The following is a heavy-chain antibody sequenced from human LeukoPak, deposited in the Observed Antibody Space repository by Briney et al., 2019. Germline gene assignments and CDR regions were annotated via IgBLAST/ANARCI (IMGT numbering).Heavy chain of an antibody. CDR2: NNGDGSTT. J-gene: IGHJ5*02. V-gene: IGHV3-74*01. CDR3: ARDPRNVGLAP. D-gene: IGHD2-15*01. Sequence: GGSLRLSCVASGFILSGYWMYWVRQAPGKGLMYISRNNGDGSTTNYADVVKGRFTMSRDNVKNTLYLQMNSLRVEDTAVYYCARDPRNVGLAPWGQGTLVTVSS. CDR1: GFILSGYW.